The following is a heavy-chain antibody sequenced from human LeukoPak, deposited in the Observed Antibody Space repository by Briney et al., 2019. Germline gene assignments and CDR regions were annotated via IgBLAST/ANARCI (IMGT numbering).Heavy chain of an antibody. Sequence: PGGSLRLSCAASGFTFSSYGMHWVRQAPGKGLEWVAVISYDGSNKYYADSVKGRFTISRDNSKNTLYLQMNSLRAEDTAVYYCAKEAENYYDSSGYPPFYDYWAQGNLVTVSS. CDR1: GFTFSSYG. V-gene: IGHV3-30*18. D-gene: IGHD3-22*01. J-gene: IGHJ4*02. CDR3: AKEAENYYDSSGYPPFYDY. CDR2: ISYDGSNK.